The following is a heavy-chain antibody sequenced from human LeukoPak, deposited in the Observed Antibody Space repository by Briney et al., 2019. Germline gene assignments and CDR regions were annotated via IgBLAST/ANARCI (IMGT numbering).Heavy chain of an antibody. CDR2: ITGNGGTT. Sequence: GGSLRLSCAASGFTFSNYGMNWVRQAPGKGLEWVSGITGNGGTTYYADSVKGRFTISRDNSKNTVYLQMNSLRAEDTAVYYCAREGRYCSGGSCYLFDYWGQGTLVTVSS. CDR3: AREGRYCSGGSCYLFDY. V-gene: IGHV3-23*01. CDR1: GFTFSNYG. D-gene: IGHD2-15*01. J-gene: IGHJ4*02.